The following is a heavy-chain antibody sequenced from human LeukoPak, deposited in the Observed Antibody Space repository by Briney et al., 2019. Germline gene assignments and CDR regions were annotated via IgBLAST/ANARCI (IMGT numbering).Heavy chain of an antibody. CDR3: VKANSGLDI. V-gene: IGHV3-74*01. J-gene: IGHJ3*02. CDR2: ISADGSYT. CDR1: GFNFGGYW. Sequence: PGGSLRLSCAASGFNFGGYWMHWVRQAPGKGLVWVTRISADGSYTLYADSVKGRFTISRDNAKNTLFLQMNSLRAEDTAVYYCVKANSGLDIWGPGETVNVSS. D-gene: IGHD7-27*01.